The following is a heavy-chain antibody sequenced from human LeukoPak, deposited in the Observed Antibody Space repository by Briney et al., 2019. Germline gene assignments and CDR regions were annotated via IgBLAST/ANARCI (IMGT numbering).Heavy chain of an antibody. CDR3: ARDLTTVSWFEP. V-gene: IGHV1-3*01. D-gene: IGHD4-11*01. CDR1: GYTFTSYA. CDR2: INAGNGNT. Sequence: ASVKVSCKASGYTFTSYAMHWVRQAPGQRLEWMGWINAGNGNTKYSQKFQGRVTITRDTSASTAYMELSSLRSEDTAVYYCARDLTTVSWFEPWGQGTLVTVSS. J-gene: IGHJ5*02.